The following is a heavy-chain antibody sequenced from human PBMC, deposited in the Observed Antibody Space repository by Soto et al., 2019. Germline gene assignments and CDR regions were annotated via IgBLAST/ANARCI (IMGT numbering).Heavy chain of an antibody. CDR3: ARDPGTGAALRAYHFDY. D-gene: IGHD1-1*01. J-gene: IGHJ4*02. V-gene: IGHV1-3*01. CDR2: INAGNGDT. CDR1: RYRFTTYA. Sequence: GXSVKVSCKASRYRFTTYALHWVRQAPGQRLEWMGWINAGNGDTKYSEKFQGRVTITRDTSANTAYMELSSLRSEDTSVYYCARDPGTGAALRAYHFDYWGQGTLVTVSS.